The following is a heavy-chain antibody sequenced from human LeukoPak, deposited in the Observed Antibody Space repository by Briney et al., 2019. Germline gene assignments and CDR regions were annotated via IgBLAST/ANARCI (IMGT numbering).Heavy chain of an antibody. J-gene: IGHJ4*02. V-gene: IGHV1-8*01. CDR1: GYTFTIYD. Sequence: ASVTVSCTASGYTFTIYDINWVRQATGQGLEWMGWMNPNSGNTGYAQKFQGRVTMTRNTSISTAYMELSSLRSEDTAVYYCARLYGDYVGINFDYWGQGTLVTVSS. CDR3: ARLYGDYVGINFDY. CDR2: MNPNSGNT. D-gene: IGHD4-17*01.